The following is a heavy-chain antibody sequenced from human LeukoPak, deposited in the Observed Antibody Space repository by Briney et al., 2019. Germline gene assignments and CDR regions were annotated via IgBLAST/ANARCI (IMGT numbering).Heavy chain of an antibody. V-gene: IGHV3-23*01. Sequence: PGGSLRLSCAASGFTFSTYAMSCVRQAPGKGVEWVSGLSGSGANIYYADSVMGRSTISRDNSKNTLYLQLNSLKTEDTAVYYCAKESSSAWSNFDCWGQGTLVTVPS. CDR3: AKESSSAWSNFDC. D-gene: IGHD6-19*01. CDR1: GFTFSTYA. CDR2: LSGSGANI. J-gene: IGHJ4*02.